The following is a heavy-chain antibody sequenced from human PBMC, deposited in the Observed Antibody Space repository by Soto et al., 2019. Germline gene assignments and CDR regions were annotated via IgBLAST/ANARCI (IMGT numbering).Heavy chain of an antibody. D-gene: IGHD5-18*01. Sequence: QVQLVQSGAEVKKAGSSVKVSCKASGGTFSYYAISWVRQAPGQGLEWMGGIIPIFGTVNYAQKFQGRVTITADESTSTAYMELSSLRSEDTAVYYCARERVDTPMVRHFYGMDVWGQGTTVTVSS. CDR2: IIPIFGTV. V-gene: IGHV1-69*12. CDR3: ARERVDTPMVRHFYGMDV. CDR1: GGTFSYYA. J-gene: IGHJ6*02.